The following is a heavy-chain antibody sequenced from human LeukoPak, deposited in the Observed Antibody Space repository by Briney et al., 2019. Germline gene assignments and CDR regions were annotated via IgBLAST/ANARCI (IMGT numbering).Heavy chain of an antibody. J-gene: IGHJ4*02. Sequence: ASVKVSCKASRYTFTSYYMHWVRQAPGQGLEWMGIINPSGGSTSYAQKFQGRVTMTRDTSTSTVYMELSSLRSEDTAVYYCAREGPTMATTTDVRTLQFDYWGQGTLVTVSS. CDR2: INPSGGST. CDR3: AREGPTMATTTDVRTLQFDY. D-gene: IGHD5-24*01. V-gene: IGHV1-46*01. CDR1: RYTFTSYY.